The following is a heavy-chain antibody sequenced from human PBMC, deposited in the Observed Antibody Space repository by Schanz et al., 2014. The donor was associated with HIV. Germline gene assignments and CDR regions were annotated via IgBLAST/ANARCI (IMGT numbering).Heavy chain of an antibody. V-gene: IGHV3-23*01. CDR2: ISGSGGRT. J-gene: IGHJ6*02. Sequence: EVQLLESGGGLVQPGGSLRLSCAASGFTFSRDAMSWVRQAPGKGLEWVSTISGSGGRTYYADSVKGRFTISRDNSKNTLYLQMNRLRAEDTAVYYCAKDRRGGYQFLYGLDVWGQGTTVTVSS. CDR3: AKDRRGGYQFLYGLDV. D-gene: IGHD2-2*01. CDR1: GFTFSRDA.